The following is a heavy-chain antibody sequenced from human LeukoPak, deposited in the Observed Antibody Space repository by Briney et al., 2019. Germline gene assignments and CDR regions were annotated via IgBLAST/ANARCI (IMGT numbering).Heavy chain of an antibody. D-gene: IGHD3-22*01. J-gene: IGHJ1*01. Sequence: GGSLRLSCAASGFTFSSYGMHWVRQAPGKGLEWVAFIRYDGSNKYYADSVKGRFTISRDNSKNTLYLQMNSLRAEDTAVYYCARARYYYDSSGYFPEYFQHWGQGTLVTVSS. V-gene: IGHV3-30*02. CDR1: GFTFSSYG. CDR3: ARARYYYDSSGYFPEYFQH. CDR2: IRYDGSNK.